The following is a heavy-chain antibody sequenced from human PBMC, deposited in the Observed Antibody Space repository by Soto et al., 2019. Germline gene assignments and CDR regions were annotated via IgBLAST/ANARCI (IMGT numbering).Heavy chain of an antibody. V-gene: IGHV3-48*01. CDR1: GFTFSSYS. J-gene: IGHJ4*02. CDR2: ISSSSSTI. D-gene: IGHD6-19*01. CDR3: ARDRAVAGPN. Sequence: EVQLVESGGGLVQPGGSLRLSCAASGFTFSSYSMNWVRQAPGKGLEWVSYISSSSSTIYYADSVKGRFTISRDNAKNSLDLQMNSLRAEDTAVYYCARDRAVAGPNWGQGTLVTVSS.